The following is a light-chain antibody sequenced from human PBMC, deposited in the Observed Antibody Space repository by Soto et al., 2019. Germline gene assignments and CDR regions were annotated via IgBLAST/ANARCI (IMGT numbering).Light chain of an antibody. CDR2: LNNDGSH. J-gene: IGLJ2*01. CDR3: QTWGTGFQF. CDR1: SEHSSYA. V-gene: IGLV4-69*01. Sequence: QPVLTQSPSASASLGASVKLTCTLSSEHSSYAIAWHQKQPGKGPRYLMDLNNDGSHTKGDGIPDRFSGSSSGADRYLIISSLQSEDEADYYCQTWGTGFQFFGGGTKLTVL.